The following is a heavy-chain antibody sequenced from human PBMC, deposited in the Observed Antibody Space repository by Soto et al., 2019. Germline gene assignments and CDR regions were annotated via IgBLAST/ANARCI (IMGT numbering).Heavy chain of an antibody. V-gene: IGHV4-59*08. Sequence: QVQLQESGPGLVKPSETLSLTCTVSGGSISSYYWSWIRQPPGKGLEWIGYIYYSGSTNYNPSLKRRVTISVDTSKNQFSLKLSSVTAADTAVYYWARFNWYFDLWGRGTLVTVSS. J-gene: IGHJ2*01. CDR1: GGSISSYY. CDR3: ARFNWYFDL. CDR2: IYYSGST.